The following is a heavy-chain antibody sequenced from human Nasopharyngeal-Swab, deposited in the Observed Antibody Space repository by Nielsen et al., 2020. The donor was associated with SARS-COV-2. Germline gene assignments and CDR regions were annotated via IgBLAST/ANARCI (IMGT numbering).Heavy chain of an antibody. D-gene: IGHD5-18*01. J-gene: IGHJ6*02. CDR2: ISSSGSTI. V-gene: IGHV3-11*04. CDR3: ARVDGYSYGYYYYYYGMDV. Sequence: GGSLRLSCAASGFTFSDYYMSWIRQAPGKGLEWVSYISSSGSTIYYADSVKGRFTISRDNAKDSLYLQMNSLRAEDTAVYYCARVDGYSYGYYYYYYGMDVWGQGTTVTVSS. CDR1: GFTFSDYY.